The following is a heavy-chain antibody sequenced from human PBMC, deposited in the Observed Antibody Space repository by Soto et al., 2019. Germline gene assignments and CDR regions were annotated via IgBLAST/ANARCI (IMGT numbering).Heavy chain of an antibody. CDR1: GFTFSNAW. D-gene: IGHD1-1*01. V-gene: IGHV3-15*01. Sequence: GGSLRLSCAASGFTFSNAWMSWVRQAPGKGLEWVGRIKSKTDGATTDYAAPVKGRFTISRDDSKNTLYLQMNSLKTEDTAVYYCTTRAGTGIIYYYYGMDVWGQGTTVTVSS. CDR3: TTRAGTGIIYYYYGMDV. J-gene: IGHJ6*02. CDR2: IKSKTDGATT.